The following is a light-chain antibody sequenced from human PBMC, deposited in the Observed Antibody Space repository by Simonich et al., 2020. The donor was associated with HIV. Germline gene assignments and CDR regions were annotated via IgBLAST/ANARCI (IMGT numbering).Light chain of an antibody. Sequence: QLVLTQSPSASASLGASVKLTCTLSSGHSSYAIAWHQQQPEKGPRYLMKLNSDGSHSKGDWIPDRFSGSSSGAERYLTISSLQSEDEADYYCQTWSTGILFGGGTKLTVL. V-gene: IGLV4-69*01. J-gene: IGLJ3*02. CDR3: QTWSTGIL. CDR2: LNSDGSH. CDR1: SGHSSYA.